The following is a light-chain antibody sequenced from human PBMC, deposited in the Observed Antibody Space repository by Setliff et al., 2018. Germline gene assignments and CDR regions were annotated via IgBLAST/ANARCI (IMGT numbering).Light chain of an antibody. CDR3: CSYAGNYIRL. CDR1: SSDVGGYNY. Sequence: QSALTQPRSVSGSPGQSVTISCTGTSSDVGGYNYVSWYQQHPGKAPKLMIYDVIKRPSGVPDRFSGSKSGNTASLTISGLQAEDEADYYCCSYAGNYIRLFGGGTQLTVL. CDR2: DVI. J-gene: IGLJ2*01. V-gene: IGLV2-11*01.